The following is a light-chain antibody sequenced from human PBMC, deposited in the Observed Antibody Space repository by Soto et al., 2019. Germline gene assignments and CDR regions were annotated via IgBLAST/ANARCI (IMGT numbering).Light chain of an antibody. J-gene: IGKJ5*01. CDR2: GAS. Sequence: EIVLTQSPGTLSLSPGERATLSCRASQSVSTVYLAWYQQKPGQAPRLLMSGASNRASATPDRFSGVGSGTDFSLTISRLEPEDFAVYYCQQYGNSITFGQGTRLEIK. V-gene: IGKV3-20*01. CDR1: QSVSTVY. CDR3: QQYGNSIT.